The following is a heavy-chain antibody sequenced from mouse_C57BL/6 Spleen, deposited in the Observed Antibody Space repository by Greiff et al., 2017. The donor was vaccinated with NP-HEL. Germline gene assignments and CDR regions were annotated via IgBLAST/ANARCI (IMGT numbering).Heavy chain of an antibody. D-gene: IGHD1-1*01. J-gene: IGHJ1*03. CDR2: ISSGGSYT. CDR1: GFTFSSYG. CDR3: ARHNYYGSSYVDWYFDV. Sequence: EVKLMESGGDLVKPGGSLKLSCAASGFTFSSYGMSWVRQTPDKRLEWVATISSGGSYTYYPDSVKGRFTISRDNAKNTLYLQMSSLKSEDTAMYYCARHNYYGSSYVDWYFDVWGTGTTVTVSS. V-gene: IGHV5-6*01.